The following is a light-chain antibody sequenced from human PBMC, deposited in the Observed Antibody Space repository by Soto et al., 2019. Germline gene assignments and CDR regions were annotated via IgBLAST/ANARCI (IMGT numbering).Light chain of an antibody. CDR2: DAS. V-gene: IGKV1-5*01. CDR3: QHYNSYSWT. Sequence: DIQMTQSPSTLSASVGDRVTITCRASQSITIWLAWYQQKPGKAPKLLIFDASSLESGVPSRFSGSGSGTEFTLTISSLQPDDFATYYGQHYNSYSWTFGQGTKVEIK. CDR1: QSITIW. J-gene: IGKJ1*01.